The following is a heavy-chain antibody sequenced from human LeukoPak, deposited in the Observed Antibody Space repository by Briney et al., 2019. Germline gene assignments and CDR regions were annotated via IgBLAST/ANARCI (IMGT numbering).Heavy chain of an antibody. CDR1: GDSISTCY. CDR3: ARSVVAVAAAGTWFDP. J-gene: IGHJ5*02. CDR2: INYTGST. V-gene: IGHV4-59*01. D-gene: IGHD6-13*01. Sequence: PSETLSLTCIVSGDSISTCYWSWIRQPPGKGLEWMGDINYTGSTNYTPSLKSRVTISVDSSKNQFSLKLRSLSAADTAVYYCARSVVAVAAAGTWFDPWGQGTLVTVSS.